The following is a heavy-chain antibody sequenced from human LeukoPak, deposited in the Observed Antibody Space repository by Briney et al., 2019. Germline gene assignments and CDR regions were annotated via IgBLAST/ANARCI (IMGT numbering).Heavy chain of an antibody. CDR3: ARDGTIIVATAYYGMDV. J-gene: IGHJ6*02. V-gene: IGHV3-23*01. Sequence: GGSLRLSCAASGFTFSSYAMSWVRQAPGKGLEWVSAISGSGGSTYYADSVKGRFTISRDNSKNTLYLQMNSLRAEDTAVYYCARDGTIIVATAYYGMDVWGQGTTVTVSS. D-gene: IGHD5-12*01. CDR1: GFTFSSYA. CDR2: ISGSGGST.